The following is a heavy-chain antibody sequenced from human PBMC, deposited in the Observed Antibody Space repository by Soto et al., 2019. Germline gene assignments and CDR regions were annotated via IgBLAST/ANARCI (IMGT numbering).Heavy chain of an antibody. D-gene: IGHD6-19*01. J-gene: IGHJ4*02. CDR3: AVRGSDTSKGLLG. V-gene: IGHV1-18*01. Sequence: ASVKVSCKASGYSFLYYAISWVRHAPGQGLEWLGWISPYNANTKYGERVQGRVTITTDTATSTAYLELRSLTSDDTAVYYCAVRGSDTSKGLLGWGQGTLVTVSS. CDR2: ISPYNANT. CDR1: GYSFLYYA.